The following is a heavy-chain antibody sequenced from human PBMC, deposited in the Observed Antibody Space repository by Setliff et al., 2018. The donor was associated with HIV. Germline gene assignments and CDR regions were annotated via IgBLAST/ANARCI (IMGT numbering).Heavy chain of an antibody. Sequence: GSLRLSCAASGFTFSNAWMSWVRQAPGKGLEWVGRIKSKTDGGTTDYAAPVKGRFTISRDNSKNTLYLQMDSLRAEDTAVYYCARKGRDVDCWGPGTLVTVSS. CDR1: GFTFSNAW. CDR2: IKSKTDGGTT. CDR3: ARKGRDVDC. V-gene: IGHV3-15*01. J-gene: IGHJ4*02.